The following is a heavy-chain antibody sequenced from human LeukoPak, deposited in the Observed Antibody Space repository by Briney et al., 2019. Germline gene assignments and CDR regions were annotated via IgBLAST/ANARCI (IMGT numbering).Heavy chain of an antibody. D-gene: IGHD1-26*01. V-gene: IGHV4-4*07. CDR3: ARGRGYSGSPFDY. Sequence: PSETLSLTCTVSGGSISSYYWAWIRQPAGKGLEWIGRIYASGSTDYYSSLKSRVSMSVDTSKNQFSLKLSSVTAADTAVYYCARGRGYSGSPFDYWGQGTLVTVSS. CDR1: GGSISSYY. J-gene: IGHJ4*02. CDR2: IYASGST.